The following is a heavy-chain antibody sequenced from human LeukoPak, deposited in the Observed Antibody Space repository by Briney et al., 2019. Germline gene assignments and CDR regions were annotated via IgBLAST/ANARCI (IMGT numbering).Heavy chain of an antibody. Sequence: GGSLRLSCVASGFTFSSRDWMTWVRQAPGKGLEWVANIKQDGSEKNYVDSVKGRFTISRDNAKNSVDLQMNSLRADDTAVYYCARGGVYSTSAVDYWGQGTLVTVSS. CDR3: ARGGVYSTSAVDY. CDR1: GFTFSSRDW. V-gene: IGHV3-7*01. J-gene: IGHJ4*02. D-gene: IGHD6-6*01. CDR2: IKQDGSEK.